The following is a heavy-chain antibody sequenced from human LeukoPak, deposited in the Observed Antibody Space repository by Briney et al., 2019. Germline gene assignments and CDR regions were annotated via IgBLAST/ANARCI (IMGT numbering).Heavy chain of an antibody. CDR3: ARGYGSGSYVFDY. D-gene: IGHD3-10*01. CDR1: EFTFSSYG. CDR2: IWYDGSNK. V-gene: IGHV3-33*01. Sequence: GRSLRLSCAASEFTFSSYGMHWVRQAPGKGLEWVAVIWYDGSNKYYGDSVKGRFTISRDNSKNTLYLEMNSLRAEDTAVYYCARGYGSGSYVFDYWGQGPLVTVPS. J-gene: IGHJ4*02.